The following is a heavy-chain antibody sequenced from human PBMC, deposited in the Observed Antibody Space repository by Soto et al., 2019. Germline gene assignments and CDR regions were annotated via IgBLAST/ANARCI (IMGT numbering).Heavy chain of an antibody. V-gene: IGHV1-3*01. CDR1: GYTFTSYA. CDR2: INAGNGNT. Sequence: ASVKVSCKASGYTFTSYAMHWVRQAPGQRLEWMGWINAGNGNTKYSQKFQGRVTITRDTSASTAYMELSSLRSEDTAVYYCARVAAGGWYYYYMDVWGKGTXVTVSS. J-gene: IGHJ6*03. CDR3: ARVAAGGWYYYYMDV. D-gene: IGHD6-19*01.